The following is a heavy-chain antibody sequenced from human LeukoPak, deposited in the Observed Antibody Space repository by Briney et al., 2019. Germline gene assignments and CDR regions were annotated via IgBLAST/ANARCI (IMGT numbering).Heavy chain of an antibody. D-gene: IGHD1-26*01. CDR3: ARDKWEPRYAFDI. J-gene: IGHJ3*02. V-gene: IGHV4-4*07. CDR2: IFASGST. CDR1: GFTFSSYS. Sequence: GSLRLSCAASGFTFSSYSMNWIRQPAGKGLEWIGRIFASGSTNYNPSLKSRVTISVDKSKTQFSLKLSSVTAADTAVYYCARDKWEPRYAFDIWGQGTMVTVSS.